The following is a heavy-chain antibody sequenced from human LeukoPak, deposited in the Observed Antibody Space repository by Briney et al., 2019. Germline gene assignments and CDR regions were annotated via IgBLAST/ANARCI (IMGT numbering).Heavy chain of an antibody. Sequence: GGSLRLSCAASGFTFSSYWMSWVRQAPGKGLEWVAFIRYDGSNKYYADSVKGRFTISRDNSKNTLYLQMNSLRAEDTAVYYCASFDCSGGSCYAGYFDYWGQGTLVTVSS. V-gene: IGHV3-30*02. CDR1: GFTFSSYW. CDR2: IRYDGSNK. CDR3: ASFDCSGGSCYAGYFDY. J-gene: IGHJ4*02. D-gene: IGHD2-15*01.